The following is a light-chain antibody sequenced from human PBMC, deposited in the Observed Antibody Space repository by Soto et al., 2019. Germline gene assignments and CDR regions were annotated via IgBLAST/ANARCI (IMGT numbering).Light chain of an antibody. CDR1: ISNIASGP. J-gene: IGLJ1*01. V-gene: IGLV1-47*01. CDR2: RNN. CDR3: AAWDDRLSAYV. Sequence: QSVLTQPLSASGTPGQRVTLSCSGGISNIASGPVYWHQHLPGTAPKLLVYRNNRRPSGVPDRFSDAKSGTSAFLAIRGLRSEDEADYYCAAWDDRLSAYVFGTGTKVTVL.